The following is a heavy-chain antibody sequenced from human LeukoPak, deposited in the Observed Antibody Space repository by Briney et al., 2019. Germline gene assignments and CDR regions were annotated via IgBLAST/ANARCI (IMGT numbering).Heavy chain of an antibody. J-gene: IGHJ5*02. D-gene: IGHD6-19*01. V-gene: IGHV4-4*07. CDR1: GGSISSYY. CDR2: IYTSGST. Sequence: SETLSLTCTVSGGSISSYYWSWIRQPAGKGLEWIGRIYTSGSTNYNPSLKGRVTMSVDTSKNQFSLKLSSVTAADTAVYYCARDGPPGSGWYWFDPWGQGTLVTVSS. CDR3: ARDGPPGSGWYWFDP.